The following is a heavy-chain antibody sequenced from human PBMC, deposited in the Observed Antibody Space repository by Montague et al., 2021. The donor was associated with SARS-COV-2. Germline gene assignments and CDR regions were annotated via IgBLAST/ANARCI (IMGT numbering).Heavy chain of an antibody. CDR3: ARRGRKLLPVATTIGGFDI. D-gene: IGHD5-12*01. J-gene: IGHJ3*02. V-gene: IGHV4-39*02. CDR2: IYDSGST. Sequence: SETLSLTCTVSGGSISSSNYYRDWIRQPPGKGLEWIGSIYDSGSTYYNPSLKSRVTISVDTSKNHFSLKLGSVTAADTAVYYCARRGRKLLPVATTIGGFDIWGQGTMVTVSS. CDR1: GGSISSSNYY.